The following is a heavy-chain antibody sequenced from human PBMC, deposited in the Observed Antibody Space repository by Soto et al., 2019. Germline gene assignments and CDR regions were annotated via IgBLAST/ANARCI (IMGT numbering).Heavy chain of an antibody. Sequence: GASVKVSCKASGYTFTSYAMHWVRQAPGQRLEWMGWINAGNGNTKYSQKFQGRVTITRDTSASTAYMELSSLRSEDTAVYYCARVVGALGPCFDPWGKGTLVTVPS. CDR1: GYTFTSYA. CDR2: INAGNGNT. V-gene: IGHV1-3*01. D-gene: IGHD2-15*01. J-gene: IGHJ5*02. CDR3: ARVVGALGPCFDP.